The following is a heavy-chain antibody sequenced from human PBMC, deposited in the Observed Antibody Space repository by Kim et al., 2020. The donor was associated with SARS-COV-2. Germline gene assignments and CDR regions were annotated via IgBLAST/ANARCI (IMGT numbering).Heavy chain of an antibody. CDR1: GGSISSGGYY. Sequence: SETLSLTCTVFGGSISSGGYYWSWIRQHPGKGLEWIGYIYYSGSTFYNPSLKSRVTISVDTSKNQFSLKLSSVTAADTAVYYCAGDPLKNPVPLGYYYYYGRDVWGQGTTVTVSS. CDR3: AGDPLKNPVPLGYYYYYGRDV. CDR2: IYYSGST. V-gene: IGHV4-31*03. J-gene: IGHJ6*02.